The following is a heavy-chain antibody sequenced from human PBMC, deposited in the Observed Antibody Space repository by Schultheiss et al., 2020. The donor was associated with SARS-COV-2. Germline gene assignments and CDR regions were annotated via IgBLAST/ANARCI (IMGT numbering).Heavy chain of an antibody. D-gene: IGHD2-21*02. Sequence: GGSLRLSCAASGFTFSSYWMHWVRQAPGKGLVWVSRIKSDGSSTTYADPVKGRFTISRDNAKNTLYLQMNSLRAEDTAVYYCATLGGGLTAANYYSDHWGQGTLVTVSS. CDR3: ATLGGGLTAANYYSDH. V-gene: IGHV3-74*01. CDR1: GFTFSSYW. CDR2: IKSDGSST. J-gene: IGHJ4*02.